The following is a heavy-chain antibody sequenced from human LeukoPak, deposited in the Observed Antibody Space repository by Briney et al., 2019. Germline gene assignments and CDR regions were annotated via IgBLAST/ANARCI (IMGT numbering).Heavy chain of an antibody. J-gene: IGHJ4*02. D-gene: IGHD5-18*01. Sequence: GGSLRLSCAASGFTFSGYYITWVRRAPGKGLEWVSHISSTCTHTHYADSVKDRFTISRDNAKNSLYLQMTSLRADDTAVYYCARVKGSYATDYWGQGTLVTVSS. CDR3: ARVKGSYATDY. CDR2: ISSTCTHT. V-gene: IGHV3-11*06. CDR1: GFTFSGYY.